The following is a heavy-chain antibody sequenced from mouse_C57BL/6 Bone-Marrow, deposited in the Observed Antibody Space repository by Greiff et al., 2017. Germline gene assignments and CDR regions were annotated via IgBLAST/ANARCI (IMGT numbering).Heavy chain of an antibody. CDR2: IWSGGST. CDR1: GFSLTSYG. J-gene: IGHJ4*01. Sequence: QVQLQQSGPGLVQPSQSLSITCTVSGFSLTSYGVHWVRQSPGKGLEWLGVIWSGGSTDYNAAFISRLSISKDNSKSQVFFKMTSLQADDTAIYYCAIKGDSGYCAMDYWGQGTSVTVSS. CDR3: AIKGDSGYCAMDY. V-gene: IGHV2-2*01. D-gene: IGHD3-2*02.